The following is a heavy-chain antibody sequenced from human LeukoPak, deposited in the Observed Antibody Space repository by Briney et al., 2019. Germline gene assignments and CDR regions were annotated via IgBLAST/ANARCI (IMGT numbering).Heavy chain of an antibody. Sequence: GASVKVSCKASGGTFSSYAISWVRQAPGQGLEWMGGIIPIFGTANYAQKFQGRVTITADESTSTAYMELSSLRSEDTAVYYCARSLTRDIVVVPAASRVRVIPNWFDPWGQGTLVTVSS. J-gene: IGHJ5*02. D-gene: IGHD2-2*01. CDR1: GGTFSSYA. CDR2: IIPIFGTA. CDR3: ARSLTRDIVVVPAASRVRVIPNWFDP. V-gene: IGHV1-69*13.